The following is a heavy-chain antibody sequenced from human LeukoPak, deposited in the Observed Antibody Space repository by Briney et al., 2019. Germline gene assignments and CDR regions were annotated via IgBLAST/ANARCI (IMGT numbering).Heavy chain of an antibody. J-gene: IGHJ6*04. D-gene: IGHD4-17*01. V-gene: IGHV5-51*01. CDR2: IYPGDSDT. Sequence: GESLKISCKGSGYSFTSYWIGWVRQMPGKGLEWMGIIYPGDSDTRYSPSFQGQVTISADKSISTAYLQWSSLKASDTAMYYCARHDYGDEDYYYYGMDVWGKGTTVTVSS. CDR3: ARHDYGDEDYYYYGMDV. CDR1: GYSFTSYW.